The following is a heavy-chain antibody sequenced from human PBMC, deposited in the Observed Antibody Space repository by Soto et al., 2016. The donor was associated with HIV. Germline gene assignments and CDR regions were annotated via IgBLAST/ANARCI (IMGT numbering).Heavy chain of an antibody. Sequence: VQLQGSGPGLLKPSETLSLTCTVSGGSIRSTNYYWGWIRQPPGKGLEWIGAIHYSGSTYYNPSLKSRVTISVDMSKNQISLKLTSVTAADTAIYYCARRGRASLSSTSCYVPSLAVWDVWGLGTTVTVSS. J-gene: IGHJ6*02. CDR3: ARRGRASLSSTSCYVPSLAVWDV. CDR1: GGSIRSTNYY. CDR2: IHYSGST. V-gene: IGHV4-39*01. D-gene: IGHD2-2*01.